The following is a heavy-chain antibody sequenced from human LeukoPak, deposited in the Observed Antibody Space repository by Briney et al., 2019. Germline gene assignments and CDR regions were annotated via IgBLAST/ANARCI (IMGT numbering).Heavy chain of an antibody. D-gene: IGHD3-10*02. Sequence: GGSLRLSCVASGFTFSSYWMSWVRQAPGKGLECVADIKQDGSEKYYVDSVKGRFTISRDNAKNSLDLQMNSLRAEDTAVYYCAELGITMIGGVWGKGTTVTISS. V-gene: IGHV3-7*01. J-gene: IGHJ6*04. CDR1: GFTFSSYW. CDR2: IKQDGSEK. CDR3: AELGITMIGGV.